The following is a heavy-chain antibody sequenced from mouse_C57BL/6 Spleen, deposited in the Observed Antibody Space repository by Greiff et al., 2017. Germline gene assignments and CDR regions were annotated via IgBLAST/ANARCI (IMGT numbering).Heavy chain of an antibody. Sequence: VQLQQPGAELVKPGASVKLSCKASGYTFTGYWMQWVKQRPGQGLEWIGEIDPSDSYTNYNQKFKGKATVTGDTASRTAYMHLSSLTSEDSAVYYCARSCDYYCSSHWYFDVWGTGTTVTVSS. CDR2: IDPSDSYT. J-gene: IGHJ1*03. D-gene: IGHD1-1*01. CDR1: GYTFTGYW. CDR3: ARSCDYYCSSHWYFDV. V-gene: IGHV1-50*01.